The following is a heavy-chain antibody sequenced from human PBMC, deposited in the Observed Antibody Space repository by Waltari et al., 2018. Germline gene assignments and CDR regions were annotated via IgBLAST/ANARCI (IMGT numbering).Heavy chain of an antibody. Sequence: EVQLVESGGGVVQPGGSLRLSCAASGFTFDDYAMHWVRPAPGKGLEWVSLISGDGGSTYYADSVKGRFTISRDNSKNSLYLQMNSLRTEDTALYYCAKTGELLRWGAVGFDYWGQGTLVTVSS. J-gene: IGHJ4*02. V-gene: IGHV3-43*02. CDR2: ISGDGGST. D-gene: IGHD1-26*01. CDR3: AKTGELLRWGAVGFDY. CDR1: GFTFDDYA.